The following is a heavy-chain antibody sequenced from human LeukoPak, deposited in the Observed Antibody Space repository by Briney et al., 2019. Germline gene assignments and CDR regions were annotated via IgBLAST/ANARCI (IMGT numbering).Heavy chain of an antibody. CDR2: INWNGGST. Sequence: GGSLRLSCAASGFTFDDYGMSWVRQAPGKGLEWVTGINWNGGSTGYADSVKGRFTISRDNAKNSLYLQMNSLRAEDTALYYCARDKVYYYYYYMDVWGKGTTVTVSS. CDR3: ARDKVYYYYYYMDV. CDR1: GFTFDDYG. J-gene: IGHJ6*03. V-gene: IGHV3-20*04.